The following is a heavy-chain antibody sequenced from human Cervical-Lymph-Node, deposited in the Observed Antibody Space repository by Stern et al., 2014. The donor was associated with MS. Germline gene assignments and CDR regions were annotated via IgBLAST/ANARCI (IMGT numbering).Heavy chain of an antibody. CDR3: ARGGGLVGYFDY. CDR1: GDTFSSYA. CDR2: ITPVFGTT. J-gene: IGHJ4*02. V-gene: IGHV1-69*06. D-gene: IGHD1-26*01. Sequence: VQLVESGAEVKKPGSSVKVSCKASGDTFSSYAIYWVRQVPGQGLEWMGGITPVFGTTNYAQKFQGRVTITADKSTNTAYMELMTLRSEDTAVYYCARGGGLVGYFDYWGQGTLVSVSS.